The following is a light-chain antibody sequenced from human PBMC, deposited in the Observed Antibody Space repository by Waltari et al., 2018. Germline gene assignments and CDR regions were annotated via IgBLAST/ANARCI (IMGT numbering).Light chain of an antibody. CDR1: SSDMGSLNY. J-gene: IGLJ1*01. Sequence: QSALTQPASVSGSPGQSTTISYPGTSSDMGSLNYFSGYQQHPGNPPKLMIYDATKRPSGGSNRFSGSKSGNTDSLTISGLQAEDEADYYCNSDTSGTTYVCGTGTKVTVL. V-gene: IGLV2-14*03. CDR3: NSDTSGTTYV. CDR2: DAT.